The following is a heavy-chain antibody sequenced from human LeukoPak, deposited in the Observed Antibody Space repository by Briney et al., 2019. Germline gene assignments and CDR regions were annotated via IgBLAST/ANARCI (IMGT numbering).Heavy chain of an antibody. D-gene: IGHD1-26*01. CDR3: AREGVSESYYGY. CDR1: GFTFSDYY. Sequence: PGGSLRLSCVASGFTFSDYYMSWIRQAPGKGLEWVSHISSRGTITYYADSVKGRFTISRDNAKNSLCLQMNSLRAEDTAVYYCAREGVSESYYGYWGQGTLVTVSS. J-gene: IGHJ4*02. V-gene: IGHV3-11*04. CDR2: ISSRGTIT.